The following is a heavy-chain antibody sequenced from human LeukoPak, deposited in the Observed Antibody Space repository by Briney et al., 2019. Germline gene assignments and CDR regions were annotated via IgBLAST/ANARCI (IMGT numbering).Heavy chain of an antibody. CDR1: GYTFTSNY. Sequence: GAPVKVSCKASGYTFTSNYMHWVRQAPGQGLEWMGVIHPSGGGTNQAPKFQGRVTMTRDTSTATVFMELSSLTSEDTATYYCARMEMDPAMVTNYFDYWGQGTLVTVSS. CDR2: IHPSGGGT. V-gene: IGHV1-46*01. D-gene: IGHD5-18*01. CDR3: ARMEMDPAMVTNYFDY. J-gene: IGHJ4*02.